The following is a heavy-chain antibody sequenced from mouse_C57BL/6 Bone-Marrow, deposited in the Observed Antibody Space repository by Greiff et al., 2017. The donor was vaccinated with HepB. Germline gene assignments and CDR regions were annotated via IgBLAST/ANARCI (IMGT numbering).Heavy chain of an antibody. V-gene: IGHV3-6*01. D-gene: IGHD2-5*01. Sequence: EVKVEESGPGLVKPSQSLSLTCSVTGYSITSGYYWNWIRQFPGNKLEWMGYISYDGSNNYNPSLKNRISITRDTSKNQFFLKLNSVTTEDTATYYCARDRVTTRGYYAMDYWGQGTSVTVSS. CDR3: ARDRVTTRGYYAMDY. CDR1: GYSITSGYY. CDR2: ISYDGSN. J-gene: IGHJ4*01.